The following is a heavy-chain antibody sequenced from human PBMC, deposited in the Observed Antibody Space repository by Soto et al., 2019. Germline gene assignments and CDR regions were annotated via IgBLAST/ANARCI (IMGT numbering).Heavy chain of an antibody. CDR1: GGTFSSYA. D-gene: IGHD3-10*01. V-gene: IGHV1-69*01. CDR2: IIPIFGTA. CDR3: ARDRYTYYYGSGSLYYFDY. Sequence: QVQLVQSGAEVKKPGSSVKVSCNASGGTFSSYAISWVRQAPGQGLEWMGGIIPIFGTANYAQKFQGRVTITADESTSTAYMELSSLRSEDTAVYYCARDRYTYYYGSGSLYYFDYWGQGTLVTVSS. J-gene: IGHJ4*02.